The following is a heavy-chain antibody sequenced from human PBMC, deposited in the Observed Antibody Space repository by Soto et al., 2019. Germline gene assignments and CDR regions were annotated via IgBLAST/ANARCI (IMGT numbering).Heavy chain of an antibody. J-gene: IGHJ6*03. Sequence: KQSQTLSLTCAISGDSVSSNSAAWNWIRQSPSRGLEWLGRTYYRSKWYNDYAVSVKSRITINPDTSKNQFSLQLNSVTPEDTAVYYCARDIVGVTYYYGSGSRYYYMDVWGKGTTVTVSS. CDR2: TYYRSKWYN. D-gene: IGHD3-10*01. V-gene: IGHV6-1*01. CDR1: GDSVSSNSAA. CDR3: ARDIVGVTYYYGSGSRYYYMDV.